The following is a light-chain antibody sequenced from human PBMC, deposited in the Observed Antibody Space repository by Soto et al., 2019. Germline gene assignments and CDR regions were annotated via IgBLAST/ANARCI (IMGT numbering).Light chain of an antibody. Sequence: SALTQPATVSRSPGQSNAIPCTETSSDVGGYNYVSWYQQHPGKAPKLMVYDVSNRPSGVSNRFSGSKSGNTASLTISGLQAEDEADYYCSSYTSSSTYVFGTGTKVTVL. CDR2: DVS. J-gene: IGLJ1*01. CDR1: SSDVGGYNY. CDR3: SSYTSSSTYV. V-gene: IGLV2-14*01.